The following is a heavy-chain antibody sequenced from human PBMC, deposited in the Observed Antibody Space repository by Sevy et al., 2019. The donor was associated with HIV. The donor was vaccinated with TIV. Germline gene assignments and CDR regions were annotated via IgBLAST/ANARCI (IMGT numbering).Heavy chain of an antibody. D-gene: IGHD1-26*01. J-gene: IGHJ6*02. CDR2: ISAYNGNT. V-gene: IGHV1-18*01. CDR1: GYTFTSYG. CDR3: ARDPFRPRKSGDYYGMDV. Sequence: ASVKVSCKASGYTFTSYGISWVRQAPGQGLEWMGWISAYNGNTNYAQKLQGRVTMTTDTSTSTDYMELRSLRSDDTAVYYCARDPFRPRKSGDYYGMDVWGQGTTVTVSS.